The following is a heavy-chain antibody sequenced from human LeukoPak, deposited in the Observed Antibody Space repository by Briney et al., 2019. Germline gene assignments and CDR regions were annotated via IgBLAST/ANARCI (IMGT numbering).Heavy chain of an antibody. CDR3: ASSRGLLMEYFQH. CDR2: IYSGGNT. V-gene: IGHV3-66*02. J-gene: IGHJ1*01. CDR1: GFTVSSNS. D-gene: IGHD2-15*01. Sequence: GGSLRLSCTVSGFTVSSNSMSWVRQAPGKGLEWVSFIYSGGNTHYSDSVKGRFTISRDNSKNTLYLQMNSLRAEDTAVYYCASSRGLLMEYFQHWGQGTLVTVSS.